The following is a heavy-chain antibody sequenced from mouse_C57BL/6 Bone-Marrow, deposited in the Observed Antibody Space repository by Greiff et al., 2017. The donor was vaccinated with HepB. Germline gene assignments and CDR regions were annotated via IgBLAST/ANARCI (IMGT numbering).Heavy chain of an antibody. CDR3: ARGGPTIVTTWYFDV. D-gene: IGHD2-5*01. CDR2: ISDGGSYT. Sequence: EVKLMESGGGLVKPGGSLKLSCAASGFTFSSSAMSWVRQTPEKRLEWVATISDGGSYTYYPDNVKGRFTISRDNAKNNLYLQMSHLKSEDTAMYYCARGGPTIVTTWYFDVWGTGTTVTVSS. V-gene: IGHV5-4*03. CDR1: GFTFSSSA. J-gene: IGHJ1*03.